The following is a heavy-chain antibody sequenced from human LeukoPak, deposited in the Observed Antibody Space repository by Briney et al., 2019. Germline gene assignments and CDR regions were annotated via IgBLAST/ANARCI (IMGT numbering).Heavy chain of an antibody. CDR2: IYTSGST. Sequence: SETLSLTCTVSGGSISSYYWSWIRQPAGKGLEWIGRIYTSGSTNYNPSLKSRVTISVDTSKNQFSLKLSSVTAADTAVYYCARSVEGYCSGGSCYSYSYYMDVWGKGTTVTVSS. CDR1: GGSISSYY. D-gene: IGHD2-15*01. V-gene: IGHV4-4*07. CDR3: ARSVEGYCSGGSCYSYSYYMDV. J-gene: IGHJ6*03.